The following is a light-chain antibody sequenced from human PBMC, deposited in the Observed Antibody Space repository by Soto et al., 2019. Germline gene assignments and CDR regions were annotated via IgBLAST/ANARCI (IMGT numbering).Light chain of an antibody. J-gene: IGLJ1*01. CDR2: DVS. Sequence: QSALTQPASVSGSPGQSITIPCTGTSSDVGGYNHVSWYQQHPGKAPKLMIYDVSNRHSGVSNRFSGSKSGNTASLTISGLLAEDEADYYCSSYRSSSTPYVFGTGTKVTVL. CDR1: SSDVGGYNH. CDR3: SSYRSSSTPYV. V-gene: IGLV2-14*01.